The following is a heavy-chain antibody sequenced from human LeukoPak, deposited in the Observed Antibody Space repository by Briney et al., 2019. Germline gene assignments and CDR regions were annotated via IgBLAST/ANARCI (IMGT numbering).Heavy chain of an antibody. V-gene: IGHV3-7*03. CDR3: ARETPYGSLTFDY. CDR2: THGSEK. Sequence: PGGSLRLSCAASGFTFSNYWMSWVRQTPGKGLEWVANTHGSEKYYVDSVKGRFTISRDNAKNSLYLQMNSLRAEDTAVYYCARETPYGSLTFDYWGQGTLVTVSS. CDR1: GFTFSNYW. D-gene: IGHD3-10*01. J-gene: IGHJ4*02.